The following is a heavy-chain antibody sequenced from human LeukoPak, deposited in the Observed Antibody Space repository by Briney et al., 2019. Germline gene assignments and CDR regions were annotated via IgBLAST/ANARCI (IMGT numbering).Heavy chain of an antibody. J-gene: IGHJ4*02. Sequence: PGGSLRLSCAASGFTFSSYGMHWVRQAPGKGLEWVAVISYDGSNKYCADSVKGRFTISRDNSKNTLYLQMNSLRAEDTAVYYCAKAYSGSYYLDDYWGQGTLVTVSS. D-gene: IGHD1-26*01. CDR3: AKAYSGSYYLDDY. CDR2: ISYDGSNK. CDR1: GFTFSSYG. V-gene: IGHV3-30*18.